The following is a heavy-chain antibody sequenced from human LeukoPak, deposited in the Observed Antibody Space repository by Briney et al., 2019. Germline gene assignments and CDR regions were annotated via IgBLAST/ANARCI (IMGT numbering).Heavy chain of an antibody. CDR2: INHSGST. J-gene: IGHJ6*03. CDR1: GGSFSGYY. V-gene: IGHV4-34*01. CDR3: ARVRVADYGSGSFYYYYYMDV. D-gene: IGHD3-10*01. Sequence: SETLSLTCAVYGGSFSGYYWSWIRQPPGKGLEWIGEINHSGSTNYNPSLKSRVTISVDTSKNQFSLKLSSVTAADTTVYYCARVRVADYGSGSFYYYYYMDVWGKGTTVTVSS.